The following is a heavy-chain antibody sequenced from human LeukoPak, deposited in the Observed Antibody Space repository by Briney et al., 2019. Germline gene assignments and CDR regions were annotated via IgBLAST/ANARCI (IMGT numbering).Heavy chain of an antibody. D-gene: IGHD3-16*01. Sequence: GGSLRLSCAASGFTFSDYYMSWIRQAPGKGLEWVSYISGSSSYTNYADSVKGRFTISRDNSKNTLYLQMNSLRDEDTAVYYCAKGYDGTLDYWGQGTLVTVSS. J-gene: IGHJ4*02. CDR2: ISGSSSYT. V-gene: IGHV3-11*06. CDR1: GFTFSDYY. CDR3: AKGYDGTLDY.